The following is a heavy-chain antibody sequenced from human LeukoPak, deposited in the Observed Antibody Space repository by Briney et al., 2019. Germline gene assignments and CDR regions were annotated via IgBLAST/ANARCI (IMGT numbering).Heavy chain of an antibody. Sequence: GGALQSSCEGSEYSFTNYWIGWVRQMPGKGLEWMGIIYPGDSDTRYSPSFQGQVTISADKSISTAYLQWSSLKASDTAMYFCATYAGSYSKYFQHWGQGTLVTVSS. CDR2: IYPGDSDT. J-gene: IGHJ1*01. CDR1: EYSFTNYW. CDR3: ATYAGSYSKYFQH. D-gene: IGHD3-10*01. V-gene: IGHV5-51*01.